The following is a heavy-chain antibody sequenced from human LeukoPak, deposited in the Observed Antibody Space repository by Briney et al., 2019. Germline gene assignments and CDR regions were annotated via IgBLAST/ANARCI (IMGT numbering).Heavy chain of an antibody. D-gene: IGHD2-15*01. CDR2: IWYDGSNK. J-gene: IGHJ5*02. V-gene: IGHV3-33*06. CDR3: AKTQGYYDA. CDR1: GFTFSSYG. Sequence: PGRSLRLSCAASGFTFSSYGMHWVRQAPGKGLEWVAVIWYDGSNKYYADSVKGRFTISRDNSKNTLYLQMNSLRAEDTAVYYCAKTQGYYDAWGQGALVTVSS.